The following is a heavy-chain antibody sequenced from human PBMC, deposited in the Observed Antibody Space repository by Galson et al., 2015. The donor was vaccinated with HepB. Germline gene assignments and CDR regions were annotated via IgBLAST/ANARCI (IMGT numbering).Heavy chain of an antibody. CDR2: TDSNGDIT. V-gene: IGHV3-64D*08. CDR1: GFTFSNYP. J-gene: IGHJ4*02. Sequence: SLRLSCAASGFTFSNYPIHWVRQAPGKGLEYVSTTDSNGDITYYTDSVRGRFTISRDNSKNTLYLQMTSLRIEDTAIYYCLPDTIRFGELFTESTFDSWGQGTLVTVSS. D-gene: IGHD3-10*01. CDR3: LPDTIRFGELFTESTFDS.